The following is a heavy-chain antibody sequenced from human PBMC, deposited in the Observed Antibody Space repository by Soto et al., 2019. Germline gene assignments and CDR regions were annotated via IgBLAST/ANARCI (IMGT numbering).Heavy chain of an antibody. D-gene: IGHD5-18*01. CDR2: ISYDGSNK. Sequence: QVQLVESGGGVVQPGRSLRLSCAASGFTFSSYGIHWVRQAPGKGLEWVAVISYDGSNKYYADSAKGRFTISRDNSKNTLYLQMNTLRVEDTAVYYCAKANGYSYGSAVDYWGQGTLVTVS. CDR1: GFTFSSYG. CDR3: AKANGYSYGSAVDY. V-gene: IGHV3-30*18. J-gene: IGHJ4*02.